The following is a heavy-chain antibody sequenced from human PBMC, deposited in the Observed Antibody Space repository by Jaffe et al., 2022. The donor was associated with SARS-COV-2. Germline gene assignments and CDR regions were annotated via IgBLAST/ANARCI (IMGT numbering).Heavy chain of an antibody. D-gene: IGHD6-19*01. CDR1: GFTFSSYA. CDR3: ARAGSGKYSSGWTPFMDV. J-gene: IGHJ6*02. CDR2: ISYDGSNK. Sequence: QVQLVESGGGVVQPGRSLRLSCAASGFTFSSYAMHWVRQAPGKGLEWVAVISYDGSNKYYADSVKGRFTISRDNSKNTLYLQMNSLRAEDTAVYYCARAGSGKYSSGWTPFMDVWGQGTTVTVSS. V-gene: IGHV3-30-3*01.